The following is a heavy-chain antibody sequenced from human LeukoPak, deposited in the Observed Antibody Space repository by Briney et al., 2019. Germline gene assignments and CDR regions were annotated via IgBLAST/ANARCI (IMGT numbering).Heavy chain of an antibody. Sequence: GGSLRLSCAAPGFTFSSYAMHWVRQAPGKGLEWVAVISYDGSNKYYADSVKGRFTISRDNSKNTLYLQMNSLRAEDTAVYYCARDEITIFGVVIMDIWGQGTMVTVSS. CDR3: ARDEITIFGVVIMDI. CDR1: GFTFSSYA. D-gene: IGHD3-3*01. V-gene: IGHV3-30*04. CDR2: ISYDGSNK. J-gene: IGHJ3*02.